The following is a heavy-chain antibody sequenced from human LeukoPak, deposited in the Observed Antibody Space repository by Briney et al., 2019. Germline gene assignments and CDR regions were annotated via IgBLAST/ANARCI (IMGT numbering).Heavy chain of an antibody. CDR1: GFTFTNYW. J-gene: IGHJ4*02. Sequence: GGSLRLSCAAPGFTFTNYWMSWVRQAPGRGLEVVANIKQDRSEKYYVDSVKGRFTISRDNAKNSLYLQMNSLRAEDTAVYYCARGGGYDSSGYYPSDYWGQGTLVTVSS. CDR2: IKQDRSEK. V-gene: IGHV3-7*01. CDR3: ARGGGYDSSGYYPSDY. D-gene: IGHD3-22*01.